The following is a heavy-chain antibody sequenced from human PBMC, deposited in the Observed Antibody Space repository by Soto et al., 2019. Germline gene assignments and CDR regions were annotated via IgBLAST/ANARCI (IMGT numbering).Heavy chain of an antibody. Sequence: GGSLRLSCAASGFTFSTYWMHWVRQAPGKGLVWVSRIKNDGGEKYYVDSVKGRFTISRDNAKNSLYLQMNSLRAEDTAVYYCARVVQDVWALAAFDIGGQGTMVTVSS. V-gene: IGHV3-74*01. D-gene: IGHD3-16*01. CDR3: ARVVQDVWALAAFDI. CDR1: GFTFSTYW. J-gene: IGHJ3*02. CDR2: IKNDGGEK.